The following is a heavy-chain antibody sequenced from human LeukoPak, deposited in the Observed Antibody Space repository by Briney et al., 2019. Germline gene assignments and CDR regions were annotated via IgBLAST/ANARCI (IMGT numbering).Heavy chain of an antibody. CDR2: SSGSGGST. V-gene: IGHV3-23*01. Sequence: PGGSLRLSCAVSGFTISIYALSWVRRPPGTGLVGVSASSGSGGSTYYADSVKGRFTISRDNSKNTLYLQMNSLRAEDTAVYYCAHHLEWFNLDYWGQGTLVTVSS. CDR3: AHHLEWFNLDY. J-gene: IGHJ4*02. D-gene: IGHD3-3*01. CDR1: GFTISIYA.